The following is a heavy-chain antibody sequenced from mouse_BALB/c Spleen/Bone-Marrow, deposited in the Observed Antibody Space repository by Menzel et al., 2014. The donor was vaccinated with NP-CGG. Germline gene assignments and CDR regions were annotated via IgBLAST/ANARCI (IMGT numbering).Heavy chain of an antibody. CDR1: GFNTKDTY. CDR2: IDPANGNT. V-gene: IGHV14-3*02. CDR3: ARAGRGRYFDV. D-gene: IGHD4-1*01. Sequence: VQLQQSGAELVKPGASVKLPCTASGFNTKDTYMHWVKQRPEQGLEWIGRIDPANGNTKYDPKFQGKAIITADTSSNTAYLQLSSLTSEDTAVYYCARAGRGRYFDVWGAGTTVTVSS. J-gene: IGHJ1*01.